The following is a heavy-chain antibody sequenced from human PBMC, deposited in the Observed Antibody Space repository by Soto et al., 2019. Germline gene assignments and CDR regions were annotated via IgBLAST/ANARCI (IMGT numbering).Heavy chain of an antibody. D-gene: IGHD3-10*01. CDR1: GFTFSSYG. J-gene: IGHJ6*02. CDR3: AKKVRAGKILLWFGELSPLGMDV. V-gene: IGHV3-30*18. CDR2: ISHDGSNK. Sequence: GGSLRLSCAASGFTFSSYGMHWVRQAPGKGLEWVAVISHDGSNKYYADSVKGRFTISRDNSKNTLYLQMNSLRAEDTAVYYCAKKVRAGKILLWFGELSPLGMDVWGQGTTVTVSS.